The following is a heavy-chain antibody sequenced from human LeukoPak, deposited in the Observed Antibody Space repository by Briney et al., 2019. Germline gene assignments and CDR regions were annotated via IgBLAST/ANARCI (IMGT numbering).Heavy chain of an antibody. CDR1: GFTFSSYS. V-gene: IGHV3-21*01. Sequence: SGGSLRLSCAASGFTFSSYSMNWVRQAPGKGLEWVSSISSSSSYIYYADSVKGRFTISRDNAKNSLYLKMNSPRAEDTAVYYCARPAGSWFDPWGQGTLVTVSS. CDR3: ARPAGSWFDP. J-gene: IGHJ5*02. CDR2: ISSSSSYI. D-gene: IGHD3-10*01.